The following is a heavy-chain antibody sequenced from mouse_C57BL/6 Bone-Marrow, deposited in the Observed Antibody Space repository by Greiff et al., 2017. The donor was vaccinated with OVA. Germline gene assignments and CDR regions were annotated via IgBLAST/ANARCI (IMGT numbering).Heavy chain of an antibody. CDR1: GFTFSDYG. Sequence: EVKLQESGGGLVKPGGSLKLSCAASGFTFSDYGMHWVRQAPEKGLEWVAYISSGSSTIYYADTVKGRSTISRDNAKNTLFLQITSLRSEDTAMYYCARSSPFYGAMDYWGQGTSVTVSS. V-gene: IGHV5-17*01. CDR2: ISSGSSTI. D-gene: IGHD1-1*01. J-gene: IGHJ4*01. CDR3: ARSSPFYGAMDY.